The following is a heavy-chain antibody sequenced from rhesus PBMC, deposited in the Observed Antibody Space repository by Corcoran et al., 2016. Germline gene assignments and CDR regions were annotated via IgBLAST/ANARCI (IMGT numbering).Heavy chain of an antibody. CDR2: IYGRGGST. Sequence: QVQLQESGPGLVKPSETLSLTCAGSGGSISSNYLSWFRQPPGKGLEWLGRIYGRGGSTDYNPALKSRITMSHDTSKNQIDLKLGSVTAADTAVYCWARTRGGAAGLFDCWGQGVLVTVSS. D-gene: IGHD6-13*01. CDR3: ARTRGGAAGLFDC. J-gene: IGHJ4*01. V-gene: IGHV4-160*01. CDR1: GGSISSNY.